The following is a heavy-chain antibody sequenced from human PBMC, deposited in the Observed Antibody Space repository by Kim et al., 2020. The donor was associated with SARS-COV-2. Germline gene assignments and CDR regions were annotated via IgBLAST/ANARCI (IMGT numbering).Heavy chain of an antibody. J-gene: IGHJ4*02. V-gene: IGHV4-59*01. CDR3: ARTYSSGWNYFDY. D-gene: IGHD6-19*01. CDR1: GGSISSYY. Sequence: SETLSLTCTVSGGSISSYYWSWVRQPPGKGLEWIGYIYYSGSTNYNPSLKSRVTISVDTSKNQFSLKLSSVTAADTAVYYCARTYSSGWNYFDYWGQGT. CDR2: IYYSGST.